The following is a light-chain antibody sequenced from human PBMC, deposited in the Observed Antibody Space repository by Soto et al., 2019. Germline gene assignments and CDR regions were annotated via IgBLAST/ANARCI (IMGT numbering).Light chain of an antibody. V-gene: IGKV3-20*01. CDR2: GAS. CDR1: RSVSSSY. CDR3: QQLWT. Sequence: EIVLTQSPGTLTLSPGERATLSCRANRSVSSSYLVWYQQKPGQAPRLLIYGASSRATGIPDRFSGAGSGTDFTLHISRLEPEDIAVYYCQQLWTFGQGTKVEIK. J-gene: IGKJ1*01.